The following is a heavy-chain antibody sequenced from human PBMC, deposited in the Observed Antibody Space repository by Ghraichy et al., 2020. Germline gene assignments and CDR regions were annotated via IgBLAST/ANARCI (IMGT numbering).Heavy chain of an antibody. D-gene: IGHD1-26*01. Sequence: GSLSLTCAVYGGSFSGYYWSWIRQPPGKGLEWIGEINHSGSTNYNPSLKSRVTISVDTSKNQFSLKLTSVTAADTAVYYCAKIQSGRDDAFDIWGQGTMVTVSS. CDR2: INHSGST. CDR1: GGSFSGYY. CDR3: AKIQSGRDDAFDI. J-gene: IGHJ3*02. V-gene: IGHV4-34*01.